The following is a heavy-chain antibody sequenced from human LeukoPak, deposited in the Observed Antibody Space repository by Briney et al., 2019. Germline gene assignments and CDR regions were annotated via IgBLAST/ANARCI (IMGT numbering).Heavy chain of an antibody. Sequence: GSLKVSCAASGYTFTSYGISWVRQAPGQGLEWMGWISAYDGNTNYAQKLQGRVTMTSDTSTSTAYMELRSLRSDDTAVYYCARDRSVVVPENWFDPWGQGTLVTVSS. CDR1: GYTFTSYG. D-gene: IGHD2-2*01. J-gene: IGHJ5*02. V-gene: IGHV1-18*01. CDR3: ARDRSVVVPENWFDP. CDR2: ISAYDGNT.